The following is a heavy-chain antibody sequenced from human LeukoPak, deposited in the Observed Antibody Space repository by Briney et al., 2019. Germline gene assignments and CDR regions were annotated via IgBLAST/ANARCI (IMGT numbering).Heavy chain of an antibody. CDR1: GGTFSSYA. J-gene: IGHJ4*02. CDR2: IIPIFATA. Sequence: SVKVYCKASGGTFSSYAISWVRQAPGQGLEWMGGIIPIFATANYARKFQGRVTITADESTSTAYMELSSLRSEDTAVYYCARGPITTRSHFDYWGQGTLVTVSS. V-gene: IGHV1-69*01. CDR3: ARGPITTRSHFDY. D-gene: IGHD3-22*01.